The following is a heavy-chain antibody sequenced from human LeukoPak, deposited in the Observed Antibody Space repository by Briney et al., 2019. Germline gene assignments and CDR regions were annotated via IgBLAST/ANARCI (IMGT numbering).Heavy chain of an antibody. Sequence: SETLSLTCTVSGXSISSGGYYWSWIRQHPGKGLEWIGYIYYSGSTYYNPSLKSRVTISVDTSKNQFSLKLSSVTAADTAVYYCARYYYDSSGYYPDYWGQGTLVTVSS. CDR3: ARYYYDSSGYYPDY. D-gene: IGHD3-22*01. CDR1: GXSISSGGYY. V-gene: IGHV4-31*03. J-gene: IGHJ4*02. CDR2: IYYSGST.